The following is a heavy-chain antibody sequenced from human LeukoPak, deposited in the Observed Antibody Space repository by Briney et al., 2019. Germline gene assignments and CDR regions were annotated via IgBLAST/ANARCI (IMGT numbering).Heavy chain of an antibody. Sequence: GGSLRLSCAASGFTFSSYGMHWVRQAPGKGLEWVAVIWYDGSNKYYADSVKGRFTISRDNSKNTLYLQMNSLRAEDTAVYYCARGGGGYGGTNYYYYGMDVWGQGTTVTVSS. J-gene: IGHJ6*02. CDR3: ARGGGGYGGTNYYYYGMDV. V-gene: IGHV3-33*01. D-gene: IGHD3-22*01. CDR1: GFTFSSYG. CDR2: IWYDGSNK.